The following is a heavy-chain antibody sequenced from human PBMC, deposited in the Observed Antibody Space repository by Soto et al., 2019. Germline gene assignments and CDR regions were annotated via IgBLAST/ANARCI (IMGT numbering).Heavy chain of an antibody. Sequence: QVQLVESGGGVVQSGGSLRLSCLASGFDFSSHGMYWVRQAPGRGLEWVALISYEGSHKFYVDSLKGRFTISRDNSKHTLYLHMSSLRPEDTALYYCAKDFELPDGDYYHYGMDVWGQGTTVRVSS. D-gene: IGHD1-7*01. CDR3: AKDFELPDGDYYHYGMDV. J-gene: IGHJ6*02. CDR2: ISYEGSHK. CDR1: GFDFSSHG. V-gene: IGHV3-30*18.